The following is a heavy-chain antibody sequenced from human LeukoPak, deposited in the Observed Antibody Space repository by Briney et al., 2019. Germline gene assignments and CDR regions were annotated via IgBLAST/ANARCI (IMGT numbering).Heavy chain of an antibody. CDR1: GYTLTELS. Sequence: ASVKVSCKVSGYTLTELSMHWVRQAPGKGLEWMGGFDPEDGETIYVQKFQGRVTMTEDTSTDTAYMELRSLRSDDTAVYYCARGSSSWYVYWFDPWGQGTLVTVSS. J-gene: IGHJ5*02. D-gene: IGHD6-13*01. CDR3: ARGSSSWYVYWFDP. V-gene: IGHV1-24*01. CDR2: FDPEDGET.